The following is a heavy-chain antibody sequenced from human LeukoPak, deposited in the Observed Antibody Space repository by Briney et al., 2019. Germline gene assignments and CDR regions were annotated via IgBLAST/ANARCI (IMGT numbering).Heavy chain of an antibody. CDR2: IDWDDDK. J-gene: IGHJ4*02. CDR1: GFSLSTSGMC. CDR3: AHSWDNWNQGGYYFDC. D-gene: IGHD1-1*01. V-gene: IGHV2-70*11. Sequence: SGPTLVNPTQTLTLTCTFSGFSLSTSGMCASWIRQPPGKALEWLARIDWDDDKYYSTSLKTRLTISKDTSKNQVVLTMTNMDPVDTATYYCAHSWDNWNQGGYYFDCWGQGTLVTVSS.